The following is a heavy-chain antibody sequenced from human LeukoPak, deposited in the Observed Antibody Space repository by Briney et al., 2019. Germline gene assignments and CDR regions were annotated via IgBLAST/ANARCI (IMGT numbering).Heavy chain of an antibody. V-gene: IGHV3-48*03. Sequence: GGSLRLSCAASGFTLNNYEMNWVRQAPGKGLEWVSYINSGGETRYYADSVKGRFTISRDNADNSLPLQMNSLRAEDTAVYYCARDQGERRHYYYGMDVWGQGTTVTVSS. J-gene: IGHJ6*02. CDR3: ARDQGERRHYYYGMDV. CDR1: GFTLNNYE. D-gene: IGHD1-1*01. CDR2: INSGGETR.